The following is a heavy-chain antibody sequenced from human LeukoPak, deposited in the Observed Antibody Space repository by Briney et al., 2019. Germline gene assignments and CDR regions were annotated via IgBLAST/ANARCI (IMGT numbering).Heavy chain of an antibody. J-gene: IGHJ5*02. CDR1: GASIDSHSW. CDR2: IYHSGGA. D-gene: IGHD6-13*01. Sequence: PSGTLSLTCAVSGASIDSHSWWSWVRQPPGKGLEWIGEIYHSGGANYKPSLKSRVTMSVDTSKNHFSLKLSSVTAADTAVYYCARSRIAADRWFDPWGQGTLVTVSS. V-gene: IGHV4-4*02. CDR3: ARSRIAADRWFDP.